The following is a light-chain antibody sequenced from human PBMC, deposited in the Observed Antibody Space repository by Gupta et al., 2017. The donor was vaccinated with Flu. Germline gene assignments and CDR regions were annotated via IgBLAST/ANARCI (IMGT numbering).Light chain of an antibody. CDR2: DDT. CDR1: GGKNGSNY. Sequence: FMLSQPPPVPESPVRPVHISCTRYGGKNGSNYVQWYQQRPGRSPLTIIFDDTRQPPWGADRVSGAIDSASNSASLTSSGLETDDEAYYYCQSFDMYSQMIFGGGTRLTVL. V-gene: IGLV6-57*01. J-gene: IGLJ2*01. CDR3: QSFDMYSQMI.